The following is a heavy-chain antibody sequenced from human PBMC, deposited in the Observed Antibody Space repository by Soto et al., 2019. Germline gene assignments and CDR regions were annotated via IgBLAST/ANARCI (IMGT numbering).Heavy chain of an antibody. CDR3: SSCPYGSGSYPKNS. D-gene: IGHD3-10*01. CDR1: GFTFRSYN. CDR2: ISSTSSYI. Sequence: EVQLVESGGGLVKPGGSLRLSCAASGFTFRSYNMNWVRQAPGKGLEWVSSISSTSSYIYYADSMKGRFTISRDNAKNSLFLQINSRRAEATAVYYCSSCPYGSGSYPKNSWSQGSLVTVSS. V-gene: IGHV3-21*01. J-gene: IGHJ4*02.